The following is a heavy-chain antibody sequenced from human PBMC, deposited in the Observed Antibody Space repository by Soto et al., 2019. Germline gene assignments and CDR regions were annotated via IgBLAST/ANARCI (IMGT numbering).Heavy chain of an antibody. J-gene: IGHJ4*02. Sequence: PSETLSLTCSVSGASISNFYWSWIRQSAGKGLEWIGRPYTRGTTDYNPSLKSRVTMSIDTSKNRVSLSMTSVTAADTAVYYCAKGGTYYFDSWGKGIGVTVSS. V-gene: IGHV4-4*07. CDR2: PYTRGTT. CDR1: GASISNFY. CDR3: AKGGTYYFDS. D-gene: IGHD3-16*01.